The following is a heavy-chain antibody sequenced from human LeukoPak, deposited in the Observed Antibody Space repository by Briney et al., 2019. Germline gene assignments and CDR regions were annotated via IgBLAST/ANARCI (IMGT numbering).Heavy chain of an antibody. CDR3: ARFKKRYCSGGSCYPYNWFDP. CDR1: GYTFTSYY. J-gene: IGHJ5*02. D-gene: IGHD2-15*01. V-gene: IGHV1-2*02. CDR2: INPNSGGT. Sequence: ASVKVSCKASGYTFTSYYMHWVRQAPGQGLEWMGWINPNSGGTNYAQKFQGRVTMTRDTSISTAYMELSRLRSDDTAVYYCARFKKRYCSGGSCYPYNWFDPWAQGTLVTVSS.